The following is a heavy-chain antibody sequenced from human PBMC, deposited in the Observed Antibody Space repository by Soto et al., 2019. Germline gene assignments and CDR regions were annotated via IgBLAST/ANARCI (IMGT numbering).Heavy chain of an antibody. V-gene: IGHV3-21*01. CDR2: ISSSSSYI. Sequence: GGSLRLSCAASGFTFSSYSMNWVRQAPGKGLEWVSSISSSSSYIYYADSVKGRFTISRDNAKNSLYLQMNSLRAEDTAVYYCARDLGGSYYLDYYYYGMDVWGQGTTVTVSS. D-gene: IGHD1-26*01. J-gene: IGHJ6*02. CDR1: GFTFSSYS. CDR3: ARDLGGSYYLDYYYYGMDV.